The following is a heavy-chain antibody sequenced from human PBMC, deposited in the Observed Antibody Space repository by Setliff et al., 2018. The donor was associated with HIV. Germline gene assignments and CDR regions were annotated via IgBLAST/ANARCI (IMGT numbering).Heavy chain of an antibody. Sequence: ASVKVSCKAFGYSFTSYGISWVRQAPGQGFEWMGWISTYNGNINYAQKVQGRVTMTTDTSTNTVYMELRGLRSDDTATYYCARVPSGAAGLVRAGFYFWGQGTLVTVSS. CDR1: GYSFTSYG. V-gene: IGHV1-18*01. CDR3: ARVPSGAAGLVRAGFYF. CDR2: ISTYNGNI. D-gene: IGHD6-25*01. J-gene: IGHJ4*01.